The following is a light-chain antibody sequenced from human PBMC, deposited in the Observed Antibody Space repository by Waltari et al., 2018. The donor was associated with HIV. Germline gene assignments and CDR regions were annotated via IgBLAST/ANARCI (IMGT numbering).Light chain of an antibody. CDR1: SSDIGTYNF. Sequence: QSALTQPPSASGSPGQSVTISCTGTSSDIGTYNFVSWYQQHPGKAPKLMISEVSKRPSGVPDRFSGSKSGNTASLTVSGIQTEDEADYCCSSYGGSNILLFGGGTKLTVL. CDR3: SSYGGSNILL. V-gene: IGLV2-8*01. J-gene: IGLJ3*02. CDR2: EVS.